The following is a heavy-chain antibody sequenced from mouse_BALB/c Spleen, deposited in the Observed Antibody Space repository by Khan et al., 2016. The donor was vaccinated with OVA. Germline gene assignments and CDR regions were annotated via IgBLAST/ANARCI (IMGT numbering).Heavy chain of an antibody. CDR2: INPGSGST. V-gene: IGHV1S22*01. CDR1: GYTFTSYW. D-gene: IGHD2-3*01. J-gene: IGHJ3*01. Sequence: LQQPGSDLVRPGASVKLSCKASGYTFTSYWMHWVKQRHGQGLEWIGNINPGSGSTNNDEKFKSKGTLTVDTSSSTAYMHLSSLTSEDSAVYYCTSGWFPFAYWGQGTLVTVSA. CDR3: TSGWFPFAY.